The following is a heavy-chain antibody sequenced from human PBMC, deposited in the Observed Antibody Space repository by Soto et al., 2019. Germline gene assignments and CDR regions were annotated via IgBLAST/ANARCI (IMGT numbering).Heavy chain of an antibody. J-gene: IGHJ4*02. CDR1: GGSISSGGYY. Sequence: SETLSLTCTVSGGSISSGGYYWSWIRQHPGKGLEWIGYIYYSGSTYYNPSLKSRVTISVDASKNQFSLTLSSVTAADTAVYYCARAVGPNQLLNPYYFDYWGQGTLVTVSS. V-gene: IGHV4-31*03. CDR2: IYYSGST. D-gene: IGHD2-2*02. CDR3: ARAVGPNQLLNPYYFDY.